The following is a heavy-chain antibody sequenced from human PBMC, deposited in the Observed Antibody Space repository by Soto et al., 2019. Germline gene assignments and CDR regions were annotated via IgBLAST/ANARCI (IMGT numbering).Heavy chain of an antibody. J-gene: IGHJ3*02. Sequence: SVKVSCKASGGTFSSYAISWVRQAPGQGLEWMGGIIPIFGTANYAQKFQGRVTINADESTSTAYMELSSLRSEDTAVYYCARDMEGIAARGGTHGAFDIWGQGTMVTVSS. D-gene: IGHD6-6*01. CDR1: GGTFSSYA. CDR2: IIPIFGTA. CDR3: ARDMEGIAARGGTHGAFDI. V-gene: IGHV1-69*13.